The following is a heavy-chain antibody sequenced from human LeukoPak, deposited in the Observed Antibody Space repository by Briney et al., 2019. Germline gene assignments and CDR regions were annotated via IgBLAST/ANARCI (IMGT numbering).Heavy chain of an antibody. V-gene: IGHV3-30-3*01. Sequence: PGGSLRLSCAASGFTFSSYAMHWVRQAPGKGLEWVAVISYDGSNKYYADSVKGRFTISRDNSKNTLYLQMNSLRAEDTAVYYCAKDWYCSSTSCSLYYYYYGMDVWGKGTTVTVSS. CDR3: AKDWYCSSTSCSLYYYYYGMDV. CDR1: GFTFSSYA. J-gene: IGHJ6*04. CDR2: ISYDGSNK. D-gene: IGHD2-2*01.